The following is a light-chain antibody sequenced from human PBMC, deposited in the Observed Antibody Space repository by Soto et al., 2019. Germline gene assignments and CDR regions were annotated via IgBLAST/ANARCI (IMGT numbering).Light chain of an antibody. Sequence: EIVLTQSPATLSLSPGERATLSCRASQSVSSYLAWYQQKLGQAPRLLIYDASNRATGIPARFSGSGSGTDFTLTISSLEPEDFAVYYWQQRSNWPRGTFGQGTKLEIK. CDR2: DAS. V-gene: IGKV3-11*01. CDR3: QQRSNWPRGT. CDR1: QSVSSY. J-gene: IGKJ2*02.